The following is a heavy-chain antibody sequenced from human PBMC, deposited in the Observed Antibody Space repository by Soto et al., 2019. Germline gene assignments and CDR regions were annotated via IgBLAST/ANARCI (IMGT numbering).Heavy chain of an antibody. CDR1: GGAFNNYA. CDR2: IIPLHNTS. Sequence: QVQLLQSGAEVKKPGSSVKVSCKVSGGAFNNYALNWVRHGPGQGLEWLGGIIPLHNTSNYSLKFLGRVTSTADIFSTTVYMELSSLTSADTATYYCASWSNWNPLYYDGLDVWGQGTRVTVSS. D-gene: IGHD1-20*01. J-gene: IGHJ6*02. V-gene: IGHV1-69*06. CDR3: ASWSNWNPLYYDGLDV.